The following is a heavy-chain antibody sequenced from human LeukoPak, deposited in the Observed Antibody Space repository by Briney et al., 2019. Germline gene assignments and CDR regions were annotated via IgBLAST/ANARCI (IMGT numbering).Heavy chain of an antibody. CDR3: ARDLRGRGLDY. V-gene: IGHV3-33*01. CDR2: IWYDGSNK. CDR1: GFTFSSYG. D-gene: IGHD1-26*01. J-gene: IGHJ4*02. Sequence: GRSLRLSCAPSGFTFSSYGMHWVRQAPSKGLEWVAVIWYDGSNKYYADSVKGRFTISRDNSKNTLYLQMNSLRAEDTAVYYCARDLRGRGLDYWGQGTLVTVSS.